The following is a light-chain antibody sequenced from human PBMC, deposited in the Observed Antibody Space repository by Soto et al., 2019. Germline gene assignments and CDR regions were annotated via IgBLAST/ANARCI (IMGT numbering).Light chain of an antibody. CDR1: QSVSSN. CDR3: QQYNNWPYT. CDR2: GAS. J-gene: IGKJ2*01. Sequence: EIVMTQSPATLSVSPGERATLSCRASQSVSSNLAWYQQKPGQAPRLLIYGASTRATGIPARFSGSGSGTEFTLTISSLQSEEFAVYSCQQYNNWPYTFGQGPKLEIK. V-gene: IGKV3-15*01.